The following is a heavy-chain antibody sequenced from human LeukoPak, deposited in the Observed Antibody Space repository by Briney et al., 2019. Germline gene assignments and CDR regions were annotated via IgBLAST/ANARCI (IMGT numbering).Heavy chain of an antibody. Sequence: PGGSLRLSCAASGFTFSSYNRNWVRQAPGRGLEWVSSISTGGSSIYYADSVKGRFTISRDNAKNSLYLQMDSLRAEDTAVYYCARTFILYRSGVLDYWGQGTLVTVSS. J-gene: IGHJ4*02. D-gene: IGHD3-10*01. CDR1: GFTFSSYN. CDR2: ISTGGSSI. CDR3: ARTFILYRSGVLDY. V-gene: IGHV3-48*04.